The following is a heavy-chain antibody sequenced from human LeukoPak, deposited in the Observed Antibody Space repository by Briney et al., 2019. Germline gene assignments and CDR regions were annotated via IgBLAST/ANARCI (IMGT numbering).Heavy chain of an antibody. Sequence: SETLSLTCTVSGYSISSGYYWVWIRQPPGKGLEWVGSIYHSGSTYYIPSLKSRVTISVDTSKNQFSLKLSSVTAADTAVYYCARAYCGGDCYNSRGWFDPWGQGTLVTVSS. CDR3: ARAYCGGDCYNSRGWFDP. D-gene: IGHD2-21*02. V-gene: IGHV4-38-2*02. CDR2: IYHSGST. J-gene: IGHJ5*02. CDR1: GYSISSGYY.